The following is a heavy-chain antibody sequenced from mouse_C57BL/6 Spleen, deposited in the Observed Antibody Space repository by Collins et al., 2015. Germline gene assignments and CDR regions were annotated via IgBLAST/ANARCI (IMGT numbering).Heavy chain of an antibody. CDR2: INTYTGEP. J-gene: IGHJ1*01. V-gene: IGHV9-3-1*01. Sequence: QIQLVQSGPELKKPGETVKISCKASGYTFTNYGMNWVKQAPGKGLKWMGWINTYTGEPTYADDFKGRFAFSLETSASTAYLQINNFKNEDTATYFCARGVILWYFDVWGAGTTVTVSS. CDR1: GYTFTNYG. CDR3: ARGVILWYFDV.